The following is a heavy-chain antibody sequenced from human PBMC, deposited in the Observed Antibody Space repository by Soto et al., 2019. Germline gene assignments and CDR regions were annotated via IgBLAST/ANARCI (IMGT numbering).Heavy chain of an antibody. CDR3: ARIPSP. D-gene: IGHD2-21*01. Sequence: SSETLSLPCTVSGGSIRSGGYSWSWIRQPPGKGLEWIGYIYHSGSTYYNSSLKSRVTISVDRSKNQFSLKLSSVTAADTAVYYCARIPSPWGQGTLVTVSS. V-gene: IGHV4-30-2*01. CDR1: GGSIRSGGYS. CDR2: IYHSGST. J-gene: IGHJ5*02.